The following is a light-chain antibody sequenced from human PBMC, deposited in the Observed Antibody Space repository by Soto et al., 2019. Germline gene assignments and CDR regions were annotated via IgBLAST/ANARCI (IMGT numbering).Light chain of an antibody. J-gene: IGKJ3*01. Sequence: EIVLTQSPGTLSLSPGERATLSCRASQSVSSNYLAWYQQRPGQAPRLLIFGASYRATGIPNRFSGSGSGTDFTLTISRREPEDFAVYYCQQYGSSPPNLTFGPGTKVDSK. V-gene: IGKV3-20*01. CDR2: GAS. CDR1: QSVSSNY. CDR3: QQYGSSPPNLT.